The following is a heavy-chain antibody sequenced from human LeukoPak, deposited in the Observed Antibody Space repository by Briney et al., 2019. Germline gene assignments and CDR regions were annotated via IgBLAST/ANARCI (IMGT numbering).Heavy chain of an antibody. J-gene: IGHJ4*02. CDR1: GFTFSSYS. Sequence: PGGSLRLSCAASGFTFSSYSMNWVRQAPGKGLEWVSSISSSSSYIYYADSVKGRSTISRDNAKNSLYLQMNSLRAEDTAVYYCASTSSSSFGFDYWGQGTLVAVSS. CDR3: ASTSSSSFGFDY. CDR2: ISSSSSYI. V-gene: IGHV3-21*01. D-gene: IGHD6-6*01.